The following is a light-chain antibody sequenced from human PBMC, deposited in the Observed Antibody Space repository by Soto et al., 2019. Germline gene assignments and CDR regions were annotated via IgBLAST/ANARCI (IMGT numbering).Light chain of an antibody. Sequence: QAVVTQEPSLTVSPGGTVTLTCGSSTGAVTSGHYPYWFQQKPGQAPRTLIYATSNRNSWTPARFSGSLLGGKAALPLSGAQPEDEAEFYCLLSYRGAWVFGGGTKLTVL. CDR2: ATS. J-gene: IGLJ3*02. V-gene: IGLV7-46*01. CDR1: TGAVTSGHY. CDR3: LLSYRGAWV.